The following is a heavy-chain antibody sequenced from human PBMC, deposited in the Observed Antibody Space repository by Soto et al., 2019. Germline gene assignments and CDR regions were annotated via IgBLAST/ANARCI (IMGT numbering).Heavy chain of an antibody. CDR2: ISVDGSHE. V-gene: IGHV3-30*18. CDR3: TKQWSIHNSRGDSLSYSTGLDV. Sequence: QVQLVESGGGLVQPGRSLRLSCAASEFTFSDYSMPWVRQAPGKGLEWVAVISVDGSHEYYADSVQGRITISRDNSKNTQYLQIKRLRAESSPVAYCTKQWSIHNSRGDSLSYSTGLDVWGQGTTVTVSS. CDR1: EFTFSDYS. D-gene: IGHD3-22*01. J-gene: IGHJ6*02.